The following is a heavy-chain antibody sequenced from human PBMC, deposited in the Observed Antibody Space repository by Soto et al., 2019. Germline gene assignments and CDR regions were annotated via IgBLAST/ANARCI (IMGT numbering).Heavy chain of an antibody. Sequence: AGGSLRLSCAASGFPFSSYAMSWVRQAPGKGLEWVSGIGGSGGDTYYADSVKGRFTVSRDNAENTLSLQLNSLRVEDTAIYYCARRTWRGRADYWGQGILVTVSS. CDR2: IGGSGGDT. V-gene: IGHV3-23*01. D-gene: IGHD3-3*01. J-gene: IGHJ4*02. CDR3: ARRTWRGRADY. CDR1: GFPFSSYA.